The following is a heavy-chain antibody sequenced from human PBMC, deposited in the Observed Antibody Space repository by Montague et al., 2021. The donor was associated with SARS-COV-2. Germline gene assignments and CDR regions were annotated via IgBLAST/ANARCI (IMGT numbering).Heavy chain of an antibody. CDR1: GFSLRTTGTC. CDR3: ARLTRVAPRCYYEGMDV. J-gene: IGHJ6*02. V-gene: IGHV2-70*11. CDR2: IDWDDDK. Sequence: PALVKPTQTLTLTCTFSGFSLRTTGTCVSWIRQPPGKALQWLARIDWDDDKYYSTTLKTRVSISTDTAKTQVVLTMTNVDPMDTATYYCARLTRVAPRCYYEGMDVWGQGTAVTVSS. D-gene: IGHD3-10*01.